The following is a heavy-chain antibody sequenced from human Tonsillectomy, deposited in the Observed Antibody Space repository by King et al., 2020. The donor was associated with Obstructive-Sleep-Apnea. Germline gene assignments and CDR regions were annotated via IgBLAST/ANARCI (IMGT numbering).Heavy chain of an antibody. CDR2: INPNSGGT. V-gene: IGHV1-2*04. CDR3: ARAASRTIFGVVIWFFFDY. CDR1: GYTFTGYY. J-gene: IGHJ4*02. D-gene: IGHD3-3*01. Sequence: QLVQSGAEVKKPGASVKVSCKASGYTFTGYYMHWVRQAPGQGLEWMGWINPNSGGTNYAQKFQGWGTMNRETPIRTAYMELSRLRSDDTSGYYCARAASRTIFGVVIWFFFDYWGQGTLVTVSS.